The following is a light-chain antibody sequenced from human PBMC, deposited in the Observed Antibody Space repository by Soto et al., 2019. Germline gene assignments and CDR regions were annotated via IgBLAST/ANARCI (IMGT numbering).Light chain of an antibody. Sequence: EIVMTQSPATLSVSPGESATLSCRASQGIGDTLAWYQHKPGQAPRLLIYGTSTRATGVPTRFSGSRSGAEFTLTISSLQSEDFAVYYCQPYNSCSETFGQGTKVDIK. CDR2: GTS. V-gene: IGKV3-15*01. CDR3: QPYNSCSET. J-gene: IGKJ1*01. CDR1: QGIGDT.